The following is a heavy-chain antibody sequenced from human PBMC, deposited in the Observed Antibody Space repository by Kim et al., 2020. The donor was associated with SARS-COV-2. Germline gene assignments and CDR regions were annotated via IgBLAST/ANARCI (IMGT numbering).Heavy chain of an antibody. Sequence: SETLSLTCAVYGGSFSGYYWSWIRQPPGKGLEWIGEINHSGSTNYNPSLKSRVTISVDTSKNQFSLKLSSVTAADTAVYYCARGYRNYDILTGYYYPSFGRMVGMDVWGQGTTVTVSS. D-gene: IGHD3-9*01. V-gene: IGHV4-34*01. CDR3: ARGYRNYDILTGYYYPSFGRMVGMDV. CDR1: GGSFSGYY. J-gene: IGHJ6*02. CDR2: INHSGST.